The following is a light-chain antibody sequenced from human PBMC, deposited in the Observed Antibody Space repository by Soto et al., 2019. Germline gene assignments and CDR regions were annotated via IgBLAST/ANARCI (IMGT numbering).Light chain of an antibody. J-gene: IGKJ2*02. CDR3: QQSYSTPLCT. V-gene: IGKV1-39*01. Sequence: DIQMTQSPSSLSASVGDRVTITCRASQSISSYLNWYQQKPGKAPKLLIYAASSLQSGVPSRCSGSGSGTDLPLTISSLQPEDFATYYCQQSYSTPLCTFGQGTKLEIK. CDR2: AAS. CDR1: QSISSY.